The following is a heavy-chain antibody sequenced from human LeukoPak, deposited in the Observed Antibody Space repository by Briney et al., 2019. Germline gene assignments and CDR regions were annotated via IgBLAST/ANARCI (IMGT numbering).Heavy chain of an antibody. CDR2: IYYSGST. Sequence: SETLSLTCTVSGGSISSSSYYWGWIRQPPGKGLEWTGSIYYSGSTYYNPSLKSRVTISVDTSKNQFSLKLSSVTAADTAVYYCAGRIAAAGAFDYWGQGTLVTVSS. D-gene: IGHD6-13*01. V-gene: IGHV4-39*01. CDR1: GGSISSSSYY. CDR3: AGRIAAAGAFDY. J-gene: IGHJ4*02.